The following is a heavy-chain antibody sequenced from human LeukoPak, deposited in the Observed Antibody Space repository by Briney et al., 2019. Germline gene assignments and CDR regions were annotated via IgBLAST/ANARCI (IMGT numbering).Heavy chain of an antibody. Sequence: GGSLRLSCAASGFTFRSYGMHWVRQAPGKGLEWVAFIRYDGSNKYYADSVKGRFTISRDISRNTLYLEMNSLRPDDTAVYYCAKISSHWGQGTLVTVSS. CDR1: GFTFRSYG. CDR2: IRYDGSNK. D-gene: IGHD3-3*02. J-gene: IGHJ4*02. CDR3: AKISSH. V-gene: IGHV3-30*02.